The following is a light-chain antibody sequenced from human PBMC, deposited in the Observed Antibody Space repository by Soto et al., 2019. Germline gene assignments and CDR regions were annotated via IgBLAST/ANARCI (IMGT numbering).Light chain of an antibody. CDR2: EVS. CDR1: SSDVGGYNY. V-gene: IGLV2-14*01. J-gene: IGLJ1*01. Sequence: QSALTQPASVSGSPGQSITISCTGTSSDVGGYNYVSWYQQHPGKAPKLMIYEVSNQPSGVSNRFSGSKSGNTASLTISGLQAEDEADYYCSSYTSSSTPVFGTGTKVTV. CDR3: SSYTSSSTPV.